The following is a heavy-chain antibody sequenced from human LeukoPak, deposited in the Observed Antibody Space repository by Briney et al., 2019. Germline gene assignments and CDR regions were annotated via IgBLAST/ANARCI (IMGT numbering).Heavy chain of an antibody. Sequence: GGSLRLSCVASGFTFSDYYMGWIRQAPGKGLEWVSYISSSGRTIYDADSVKGRFTISRDNAKNSLYLQMNSLKAEDTAVYYCARWRSKDGYRYFDYWGQGTLVTVSS. CDR3: ARWRSKDGYRYFDY. CDR1: GFTFSDYY. D-gene: IGHD5-24*01. CDR2: ISSSGRTI. J-gene: IGHJ4*02. V-gene: IGHV3-11*04.